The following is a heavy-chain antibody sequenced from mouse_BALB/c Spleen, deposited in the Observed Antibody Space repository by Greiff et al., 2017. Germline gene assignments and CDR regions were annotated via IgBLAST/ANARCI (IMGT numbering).Heavy chain of an antibody. D-gene: IGHD1-1*01. CDR2: INPSSGYT. CDR3: ARRETYYGSSYYFDY. CDR1: GYTFTSYT. J-gene: IGHJ2*01. Sequence: QVQLQQSAAELARPGASVKMSCKASGYTFTSYTMHWVKQRPGQGLEWIGYINPSSGYTEYNQKFKDKTTLTADKSSSTAYMQLSSLTSEDSAVYYCARRETYYGSSYYFDYWGQGTTLTVSS. V-gene: IGHV1-4*02.